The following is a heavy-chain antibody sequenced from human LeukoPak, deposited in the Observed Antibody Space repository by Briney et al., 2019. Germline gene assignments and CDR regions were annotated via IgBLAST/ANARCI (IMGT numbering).Heavy chain of an antibody. J-gene: IGHJ6*03. V-gene: IGHV4-30-2*01. CDR3: ARAAAGISYYYYYMDV. D-gene: IGHD6-13*01. Sequence: KSSETLSLTCTVSGGSISSGGYYWSWIRQPPGKGLEWIGYIYHSGSTYYNPSLKSRVTISVDRSKNQFSLKLNSVTAADTAFYYCARAAAGISYYYYYMDVWGKGTTVTVSS. CDR1: GGSISSGGYY. CDR2: IYHSGST.